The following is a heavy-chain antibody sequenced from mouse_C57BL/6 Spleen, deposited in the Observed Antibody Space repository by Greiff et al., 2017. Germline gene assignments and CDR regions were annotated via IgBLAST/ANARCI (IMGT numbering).Heavy chain of an antibody. J-gene: IGHJ2*01. Sequence: QVHVKQSGAELVKPGASVKMSCKASGYTFTSYWITWVKQRPGQGLEWIGDIYPGSGSTNYNEKFKSKATLTVDTSSSTAYMQLSSLTSEDSAVYYCARSYFDYWGQGTTLTVSS. CDR1: GYTFTSYW. V-gene: IGHV1-55*01. CDR2: IYPGSGST. CDR3: ARSYFDY.